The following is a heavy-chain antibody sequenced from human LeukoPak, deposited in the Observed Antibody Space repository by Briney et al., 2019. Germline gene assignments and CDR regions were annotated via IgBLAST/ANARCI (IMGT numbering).Heavy chain of an antibody. CDR3: ATNGITMVRDAFDI. D-gene: IGHD3-10*01. Sequence: ASVKVSCKASGYTFTGYYMHWVRQAPGQGLEWMGWINPNSGGTNYAQKFQGRVTMTRDTSISTAYMELSRLRSDDTAVYYCATNGITMVRDAFDIWGQGTMVTVSS. V-gene: IGHV1-2*02. CDR2: INPNSGGT. J-gene: IGHJ3*02. CDR1: GYTFTGYY.